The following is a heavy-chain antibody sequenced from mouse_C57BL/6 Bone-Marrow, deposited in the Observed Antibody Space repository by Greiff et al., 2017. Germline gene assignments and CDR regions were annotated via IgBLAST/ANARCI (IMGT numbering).Heavy chain of an antibody. J-gene: IGHJ1*03. CDR2: IDPEIGDT. Sequence: EVQRVESGAELVRPGASVKLSCTASGFNIKDDYMHWVKQRPEQGLEWIGWIDPEIGDTEYASKFQGKATITADTSSNTAYLQLSSLTSEDTAVYYCPIRWYFDVWGTGTTVTVSS. V-gene: IGHV14-4*01. CDR1: GFNIKDDY. CDR3: PIRWYFDV.